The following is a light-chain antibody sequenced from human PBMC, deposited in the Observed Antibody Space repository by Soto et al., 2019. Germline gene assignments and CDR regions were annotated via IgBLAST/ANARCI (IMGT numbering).Light chain of an antibody. J-gene: IGLJ1*01. V-gene: IGLV2-8*01. CDR1: SSDVGGYDY. CDR3: SSYTGGNPSYV. CDR2: EVT. Sequence: QSALTQPPSASGCPGQSVTISCTGTSSDVGGYDYVSWYQQHPGKAPKPMIYEVTIRPSGVSDRFSGSKSGNTASLTVSGLQAEDEADYYCSSYTGGNPSYVFGTGTKVTVL.